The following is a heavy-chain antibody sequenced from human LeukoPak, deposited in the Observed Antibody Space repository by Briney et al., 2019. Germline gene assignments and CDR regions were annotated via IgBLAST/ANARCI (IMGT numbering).Heavy chain of an antibody. CDR1: GGSISSGSYY. CDR2: IYYSGST. Sequence: SETLSLTCTVSGGSISSGSYYWSWIRQPPGKGLEWIGYIYYSGSTNYNPSLKSRVTISVDTSKNQFSLKLSSVTAADTAVYYCARSGAAAGLDYWGQGTLVTVSS. D-gene: IGHD6-13*01. J-gene: IGHJ4*02. V-gene: IGHV4-61*01. CDR3: ARSGAAAGLDY.